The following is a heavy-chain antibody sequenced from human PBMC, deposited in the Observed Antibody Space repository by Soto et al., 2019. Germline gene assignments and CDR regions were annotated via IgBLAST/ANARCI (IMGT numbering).Heavy chain of an antibody. J-gene: IGHJ2*01. CDR3: ARGMGRYLDI. CDR2: VSASARP. V-gene: IGHV4-4*07. CDR1: GDSVSNFY. D-gene: IGHD2-8*01. Sequence: QVQLQESGPGLVKPSETLSLTCTVSGDSVSNFYWSWIRQPAGQGLESIGLVSASARPNYNPSIQRRVPTSLDKSKNQFSLRLATVAAADTAVYFCARGMGRYLDIWGRGTLVIVSS.